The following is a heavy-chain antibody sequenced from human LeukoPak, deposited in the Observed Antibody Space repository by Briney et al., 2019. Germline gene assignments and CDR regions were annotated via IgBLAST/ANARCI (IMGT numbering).Heavy chain of an antibody. D-gene: IGHD3-22*01. CDR1: GGSISSTSYY. V-gene: IGHV4-39*01. CDR3: AKAGVRYFDSSGLYAFDF. CDR2: IYYSGST. Sequence: SETLSLTCAVSGGSISSTSYYWAWIRQPPGKGLEWIGTIYYSGSTYHNPSLKSRVTMSVDMSRNQFSLKLSSVDAADTAVYYCAKAGVRYFDSSGLYAFDFWGQGTTVTVSS. J-gene: IGHJ3*01.